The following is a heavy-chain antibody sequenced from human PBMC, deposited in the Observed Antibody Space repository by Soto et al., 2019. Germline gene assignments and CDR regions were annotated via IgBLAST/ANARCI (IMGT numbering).Heavy chain of an antibody. CDR2: ISAYNGNT. D-gene: IGHD3-22*01. J-gene: IGHJ4*02. CDR3: ARDLGTRDSSGYYYFDY. CDR1: GYTFTSYG. Sequence: GSVKVSCKASGYTFTSYGISWVRQAPGQGLEWMGWISAYNGNTNYAQKLQGRVTRTTDTSTSTAYMELRSLRSDDTAVYYCARDLGTRDSSGYYYFDYWGQGTLVTVSS. V-gene: IGHV1-18*01.